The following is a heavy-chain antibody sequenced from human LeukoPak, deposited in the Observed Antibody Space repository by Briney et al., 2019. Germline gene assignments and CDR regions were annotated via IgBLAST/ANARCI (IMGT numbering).Heavy chain of an antibody. V-gene: IGHV1-18*01. CDR1: GYTFTSYG. CDR3: ARAPDYYDSSGYYMGYDY. D-gene: IGHD3-22*01. Sequence: SVKVSCKASGYTFTSYGNSWVRQAPGQGLEWMGWISAYNGNTNYAQKLQGRVTMTTDTSTSTAYMELRSLRSDDTAVYYCARAPDYYDSSGYYMGYDYWGQGTLVTVSS. CDR2: ISAYNGNT. J-gene: IGHJ4*02.